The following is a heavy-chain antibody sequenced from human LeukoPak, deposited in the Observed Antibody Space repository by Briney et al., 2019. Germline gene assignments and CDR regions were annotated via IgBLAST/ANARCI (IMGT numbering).Heavy chain of an antibody. J-gene: IGHJ4*02. CDR3: ARDNRVGRGSDY. Sequence: PGGSLRLSCAASGFTFSSYAMSWVRQAPGKGLEWVSAMSGSGGSTYYANSVKGRFTISRDNSKNTLYLQMGSLRAEDMAVYYCARDNRVGRGSDYWGQGTLVTVSS. V-gene: IGHV3-23*01. CDR1: GFTFSSYA. CDR2: MSGSGGST. D-gene: IGHD2-8*01.